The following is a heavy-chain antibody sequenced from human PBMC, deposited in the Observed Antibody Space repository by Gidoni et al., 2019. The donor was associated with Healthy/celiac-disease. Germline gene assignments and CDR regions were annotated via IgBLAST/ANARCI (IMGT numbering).Heavy chain of an antibody. V-gene: IGHV3-48*02. CDR1: GFAFSSYS. J-gene: IGHJ4*02. CDR2: ISSSSSTI. CDR3: ARARGDSSGYYLFFDY. Sequence: EVQLVESGGGLVQPGGSLRLSCAASGFAFSSYSLNWVRQAPGKGLEGVSYISSSSSTIYYADSVKGRFTISRDNAKNSLYLQMNSLRDEDTAVYYCARARGDSSGYYLFFDYWGQGTLVTVSS. D-gene: IGHD3-22*01.